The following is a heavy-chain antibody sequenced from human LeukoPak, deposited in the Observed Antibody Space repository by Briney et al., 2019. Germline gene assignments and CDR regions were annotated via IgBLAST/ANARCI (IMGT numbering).Heavy chain of an antibody. CDR3: AKDGGYSYGELNN. CDR1: GFTFSSYA. CDR2: ISYDGSNK. D-gene: IGHD5-18*01. V-gene: IGHV3-30*18. Sequence: PGGSLRLSCAASGFTFSSYAMSWVRQAPGKGLEWVAVISYDGSNKYYADSVKGRFTISRDNSKNTLYLQMNSLRAEDTAVYYCAKDGGYSYGELNNWGQGTLVTVSS. J-gene: IGHJ4*02.